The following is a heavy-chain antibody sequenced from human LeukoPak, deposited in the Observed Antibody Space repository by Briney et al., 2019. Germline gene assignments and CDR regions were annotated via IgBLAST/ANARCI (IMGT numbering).Heavy chain of an antibody. J-gene: IGHJ4*02. D-gene: IGHD3-9*01. CDR3: ARESSRYYDILTGYYRPYYFDY. Sequence: LSLTCTVSGGSISSSSYYWGWIRQPPGTGLEWVSSISSSRSYIYYADSVKGRFTISRDNAKNSLYLQMNSLRAEDTAVYYCARESSRYYDILTGYYRPYYFDYWGQGTLVTVSS. CDR2: ISSSRSYI. V-gene: IGHV3-21*01. CDR1: GGSISSSS.